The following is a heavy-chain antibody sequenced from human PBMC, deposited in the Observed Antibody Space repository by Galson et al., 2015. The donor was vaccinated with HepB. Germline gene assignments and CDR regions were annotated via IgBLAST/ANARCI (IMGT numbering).Heavy chain of an antibody. J-gene: IGHJ6*02. V-gene: IGHV1-69*04. D-gene: IGHD2-21*02. CDR1: GGTFSSHA. CDR2: IIPMFGIT. Sequence: SVKVSCKASGGTFSSHAISWVRQAPGQGLEWMGRIIPMFGITNSAQRFQGRVTITADKFTSTAYMELSGLRYEDTAVYYCAKVVTTIRQYYYYGLDVWGQGTTVTVSS. CDR3: AKVVTTIRQYYYYGLDV.